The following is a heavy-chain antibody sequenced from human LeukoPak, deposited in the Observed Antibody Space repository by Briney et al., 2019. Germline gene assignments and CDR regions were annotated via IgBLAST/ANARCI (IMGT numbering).Heavy chain of an antibody. J-gene: IGHJ6*03. V-gene: IGHV4-39*01. Sequence: SETLSLTCTVSGGSISNNNYFWGWIRQPPGKGLEWVANIYYTGSTYYSPSLKSRVTISLDMSKNQFSLKLTSVTAADTAVYYCARQSIAARGYYYYMDVWGKGTTVTVSS. CDR3: ARQSIAARGYYYYMDV. CDR1: GGSISNNNYF. CDR2: IYYTGST. D-gene: IGHD6-6*01.